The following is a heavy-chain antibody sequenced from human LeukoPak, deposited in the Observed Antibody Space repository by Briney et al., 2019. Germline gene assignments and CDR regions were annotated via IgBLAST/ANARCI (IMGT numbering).Heavy chain of an antibody. J-gene: IGHJ4*02. CDR1: GFTFSSYT. D-gene: IGHD5-18*01. CDR3: AREIHPDY. V-gene: IGHV3-21*01. CDR2: ISSSSSYI. Sequence: GGSLRLSCAASGFTFSSYTMNWVRQAPGKGLEWVSSISSSSSYIYYADSVKGRFTISRDNATNSLYLQMNSLRAEDTAVCYCAREIHPDYWGQGTLVTVSS.